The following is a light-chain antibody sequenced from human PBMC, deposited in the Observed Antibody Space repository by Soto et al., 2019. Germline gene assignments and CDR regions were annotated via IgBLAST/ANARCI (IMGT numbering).Light chain of an antibody. CDR3: QQYNNWPPLT. V-gene: IGKV3-15*01. CDR1: QSVSSN. CDR2: GAS. Sequence: EIVMTQSPATLSVSPGERATLSCRASQSVSSNLAWYQQKPGQAPRLLIYGASTSATGNPARFSGSGSGTEFTLTISSLQSEDFAVDYCQQYNNWPPLTFGGGTKVEIK. J-gene: IGKJ4*01.